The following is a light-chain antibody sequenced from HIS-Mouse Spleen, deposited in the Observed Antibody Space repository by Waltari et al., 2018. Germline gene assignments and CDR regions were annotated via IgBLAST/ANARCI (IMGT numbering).Light chain of an antibody. CDR3: CSYAGSSTSVV. V-gene: IGLV2-23*01. CDR2: EGS. Sequence: QSALTQPASVSGSPGPSITISCTGTSSAVGSYNLCSWYQQHPGKAPKLMIYEGSKRPSGVSNRFSGSKSGNTASLTISGLQAEDEADYYCCSYAGSSTSVVFGGGTKLTVL. CDR1: SSAVGSYNL. J-gene: IGLJ2*01.